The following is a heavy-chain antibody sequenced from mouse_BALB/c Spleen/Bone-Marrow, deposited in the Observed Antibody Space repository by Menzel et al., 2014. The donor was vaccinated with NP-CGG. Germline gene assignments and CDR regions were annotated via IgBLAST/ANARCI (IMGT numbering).Heavy chain of an antibody. V-gene: IGHV1-7*01. D-gene: IGHD4-1*01. CDR2: INPNTDYT. CDR1: GYTFSSYW. Sequence: QVQLKQSGAELAKPGASVKMSCKASGYTFSSYWMHWVKQRPGQGLEWIGYINPNTDYTEYNQKFKDKATLTADKSSSTAYMQLSSLTSEDSAVYYCARKGLGLAMDYWGRGTSVTVSS. CDR3: ARKGLGLAMDY. J-gene: IGHJ4*01.